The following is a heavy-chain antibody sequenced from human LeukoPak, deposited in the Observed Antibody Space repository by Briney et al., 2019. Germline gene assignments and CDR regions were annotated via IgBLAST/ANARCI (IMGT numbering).Heavy chain of an antibody. V-gene: IGHV3-9*01. J-gene: IGHJ4*02. CDR2: ISWNSGSI. CDR3: ARDRTGDKGLYFFDY. CDR1: GFTFDDYA. D-gene: IGHD2-8*01. Sequence: PGGSLRLSCAASGFTFDDYAMHWVRQAPGKGLEWVSGISWNSGSIGYADSVKGRFTISRDNAKNSLYLQMNSLRAEDTAVYYCARDRTGDKGLYFFDYWGQGTLVTVSS.